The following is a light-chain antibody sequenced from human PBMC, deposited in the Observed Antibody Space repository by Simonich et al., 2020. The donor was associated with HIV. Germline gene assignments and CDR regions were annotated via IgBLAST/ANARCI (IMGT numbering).Light chain of an antibody. CDR1: ALTKQF. V-gene: IGLV3-25*03. CDR2: KDS. J-gene: IGLJ2*01. Sequence: SYELTQPPSVSVSPGQTARITCSGDALTKQFAYWYQKKPGQAPVLVIYKDSERPSGIPERFSGSSSGTTVTLTISGVQAEDEADYYCQSADTSRKYVLFGGGTRLTVL. CDR3: QSADTSRKYVL.